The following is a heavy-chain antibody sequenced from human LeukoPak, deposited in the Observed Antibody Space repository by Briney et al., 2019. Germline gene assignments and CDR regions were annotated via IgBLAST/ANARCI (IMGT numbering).Heavy chain of an antibody. D-gene: IGHD2-15*01. CDR2: INHSGST. J-gene: IGHJ4*02. Sequence: KTSETLSLTCAVYGGSFSNYYWSWIRQPPGKGLEWIGEINHSGSTNYNPSLKSRVTISVDTSKKQFSLYYCARPYCSAGNCYSNFDSWGQGTLVTVSS. V-gene: IGHV4-34*01. CDR1: GGSFSNYY. CDR3: NFDS.